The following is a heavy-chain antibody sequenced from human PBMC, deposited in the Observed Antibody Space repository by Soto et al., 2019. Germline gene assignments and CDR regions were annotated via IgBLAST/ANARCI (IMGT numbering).Heavy chain of an antibody. D-gene: IGHD2-15*01. CDR1: GFTFSDHY. CDR3: AGSGGLSDAFDI. V-gene: IGHV3-11*05. J-gene: IGHJ3*02. Sequence: QVQLVESGGGLVKPGGSLRLSCAASGFTFSDHYMSWIRQAPGKGLEWVSYISTTSIYTNYADSVKGRFTISSDNAKKSLYLQMHSLRAEDTAVYYCAGSGGLSDAFDIWGQGTMVTVSS. CDR2: ISTTSIYT.